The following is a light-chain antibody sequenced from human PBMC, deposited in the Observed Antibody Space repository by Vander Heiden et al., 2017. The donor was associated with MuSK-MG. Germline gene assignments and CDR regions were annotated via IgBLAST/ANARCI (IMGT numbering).Light chain of an antibody. CDR1: RYIANS. CDR3: QQLNDYPLT. CDR2: STS. V-gene: IGKV1-9*01. J-gene: IGKJ4*01. Sequence: DIQLTQSPSFLSASVGDRLTIPCRARRYIANSLAWYQQTPGKAPRLLIFSTSILQSGVPSRFSGSRSGTEFTLTVSNLQPEDSVTYYCQQLNDYPLTFGGGTKVEIK.